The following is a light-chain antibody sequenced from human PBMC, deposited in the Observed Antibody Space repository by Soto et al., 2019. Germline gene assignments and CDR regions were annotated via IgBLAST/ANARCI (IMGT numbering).Light chain of an antibody. CDR3: QLYGPSLTWT. V-gene: IGKV3-20*01. J-gene: IGKJ1*01. CDR2: GAS. Sequence: ETVLTQSPGTLSLSPGERATLSCRASQSVTTNYLAWYQQKPGQAPRLLIFGASGRATGIPDRFSGSGSGTDFTITISRLEPEDFAVYYCQLYGPSLTWTFGQGTKVDIK. CDR1: QSVTTNY.